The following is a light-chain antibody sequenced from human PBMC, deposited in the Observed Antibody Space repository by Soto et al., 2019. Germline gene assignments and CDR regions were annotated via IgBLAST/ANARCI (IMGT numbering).Light chain of an antibody. CDR3: QAWESTADV. CDR1: KLGDKY. J-gene: IGLJ1*01. V-gene: IGLV3-1*01. CDR2: QDN. Sequence: SYELTQPPSVSVSPGQTASITCSGDKLGDKYACWYQQKPGQSPVLVIYQDNQRPSGIPERFSGSNSGNTATLTITGTQAMDEADYYCQAWESTADVFGTGTKLTVL.